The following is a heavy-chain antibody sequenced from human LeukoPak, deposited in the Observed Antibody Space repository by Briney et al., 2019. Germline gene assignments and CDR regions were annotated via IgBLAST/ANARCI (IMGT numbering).Heavy chain of an antibody. V-gene: IGHV4-4*02. Sequence: SGTLSLTCAVSGGSISSSNWWSWVRQPPGKGLEWIGYIYYSGSTNYNPSLKSRVTISVDTSKNQFSLKLSSVTAADTAVYYCARGSYGDYVLDDAFDIWGQGTMVTVSS. D-gene: IGHD4-17*01. J-gene: IGHJ3*02. CDR3: ARGSYGDYVLDDAFDI. CDR1: GGSISSSNW. CDR2: IYYSGST.